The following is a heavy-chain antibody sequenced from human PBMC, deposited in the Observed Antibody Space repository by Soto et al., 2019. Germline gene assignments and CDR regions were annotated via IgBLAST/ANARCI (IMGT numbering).Heavy chain of an antibody. J-gene: IGHJ4*02. Sequence: PGESLKISCMGSGYKVSTWHNFTSYWIAWVRQMPGEGLEWMGIIYPGDSDTRYSPSFQGQVTISADKSISTAYLQWNSLKASDTAMYYCARRFTNYEFFNYWGQGTLVTVSS. CDR2: IYPGDSDT. CDR3: ARRFTNYEFFNY. CDR1: GYKVSTWHNFTSYW. D-gene: IGHD3-3*01. V-gene: IGHV5-51*01.